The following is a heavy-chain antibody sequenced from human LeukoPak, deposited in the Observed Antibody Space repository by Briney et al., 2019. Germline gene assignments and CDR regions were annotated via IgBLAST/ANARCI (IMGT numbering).Heavy chain of an antibody. CDR2: IYYTGNT. CDR1: GDSIIGYY. V-gene: IGHV4-39*07. CDR3: ARRTYGSGWYSRGYFDY. Sequence: PSETLSLTCSVSGDSIIGYYWGWIRQPPGKGLEWIGNIYYTGNTYYNSSLKSRVTISLDTSKNQFSLKVISMTAADTAAYYCARRTYGSGWYSRGYFDYWGQGTLVTVSS. J-gene: IGHJ4*02. D-gene: IGHD6-19*01.